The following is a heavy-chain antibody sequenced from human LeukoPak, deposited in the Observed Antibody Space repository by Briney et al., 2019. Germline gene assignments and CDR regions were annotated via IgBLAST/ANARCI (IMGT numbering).Heavy chain of an antibody. CDR3: ARSEVPAAISGPFDY. Sequence: PGGSLRLSCVASGFTFSSYSMHWVRQAPGTGLEWVAVISFDGSNKYYADSVKGRFTISRDNSKNTLYLQMNSLRAEDTAVYYCARSEVPAAISGPFDYWGQGTLVTVSS. D-gene: IGHD2-2*01. J-gene: IGHJ4*02. CDR1: GFTFSSYS. CDR2: ISFDGSNK. V-gene: IGHV3-30*04.